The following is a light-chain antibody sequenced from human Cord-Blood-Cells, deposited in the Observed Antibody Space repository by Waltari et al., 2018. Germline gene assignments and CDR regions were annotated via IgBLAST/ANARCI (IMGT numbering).Light chain of an antibody. Sequence: AIQMTQSPSSLSASVGDRVTITCRASQGVRNDLGWYQQKPGKAPKLLIYSASSLQSGVPSRFSGSGSGTDFTLTISSLQPEDFATYYCLQDYNYPWTFGQGTKVEIK. CDR2: SAS. V-gene: IGKV1-6*01. J-gene: IGKJ1*01. CDR3: LQDYNYPWT. CDR1: QGVRND.